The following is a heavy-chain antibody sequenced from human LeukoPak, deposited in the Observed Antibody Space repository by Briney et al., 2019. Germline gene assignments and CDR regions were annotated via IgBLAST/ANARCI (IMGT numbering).Heavy chain of an antibody. CDR2: IIPIFGTA. D-gene: IGHD4-17*01. Sequence: SVKVPCKASGGTFISYAISWVRQAPGQGLEWMGGIIPIFGTANYAQKFQGRVTITTDESTSTAYMELSSLRSEDTAVYYCARAGDYGDYNYMDVWGKGTAVTVSS. V-gene: IGHV1-69*05. CDR3: ARAGDYGDYNYMDV. CDR1: GGTFISYA. J-gene: IGHJ6*03.